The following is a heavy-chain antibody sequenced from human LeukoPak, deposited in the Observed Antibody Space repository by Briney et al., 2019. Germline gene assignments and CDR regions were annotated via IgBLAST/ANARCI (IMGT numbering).Heavy chain of an antibody. J-gene: IGHJ4*02. D-gene: IGHD6-13*01. CDR2: ISYDGSNK. V-gene: IGHV3-30*18. CDR1: GFTFSSYG. CDR3: AKAPIAAAGTFDY. Sequence: GGSLRLSCAASGFTFSSYGMHWVRQAPGKGLVWVAVISYDGSNKYYADSVKGRFTISRDNSKNTLYLQMNSLRAEDTAVYYCAKAPIAAAGTFDYWGQGTLVTVSS.